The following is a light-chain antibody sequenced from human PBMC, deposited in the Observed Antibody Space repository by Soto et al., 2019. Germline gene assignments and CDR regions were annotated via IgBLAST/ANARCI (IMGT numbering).Light chain of an antibody. CDR3: HQRSNWPWT. Sequence: EIVLTQSPATLSLFPGERATLSCRASQSVNNYLVWYQQKPGQAPRFLIYDASNRAPGIPARFSGSGSGTDFTLTISSLEPEDFAVYYCHQRSNWPWTFGQGTKV. CDR1: QSVNNY. CDR2: DAS. V-gene: IGKV3-11*01. J-gene: IGKJ1*01.